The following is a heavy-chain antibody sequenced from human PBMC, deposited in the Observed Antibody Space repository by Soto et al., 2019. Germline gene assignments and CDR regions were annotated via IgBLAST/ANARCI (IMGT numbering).Heavy chain of an antibody. CDR3: ARDAQPSGDYYFDY. V-gene: IGHV1-2*02. CDR1: GYSFTGYY. CDR2: ISPKNGDT. J-gene: IGHJ4*02. Sequence: QVPLVQSGAEVKKPGASVKVSCKASGYSFTGYYMHWVRQAPGQGLEWMGWISPKNGDTRYARQFQGRVTMTRDRSISTIYMELSSLISDDTAFYYCARDAQPSGDYYFDYWGQGTLVTVSS. D-gene: IGHD4-17*01.